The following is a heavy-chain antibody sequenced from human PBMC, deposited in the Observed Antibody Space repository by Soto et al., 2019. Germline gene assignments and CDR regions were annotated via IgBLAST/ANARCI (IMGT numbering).Heavy chain of an antibody. CDR2: IKQDGSEK. J-gene: IGHJ4*02. D-gene: IGHD3-9*01. CDR1: GFTFSSYW. V-gene: IGHV3-7*01. CDR3: ARDASLRYFDWLSTVFDS. Sequence: GGSLRLSCAASGFTFSSYWMSWVRQAPGKGLEWVANIKQDGSEKYYVDSVKGRFTISRDNAKNSLYLQMNSLRAEDTAVYYCARDASLRYFDWLSTVFDSWGQGTLVTVSS.